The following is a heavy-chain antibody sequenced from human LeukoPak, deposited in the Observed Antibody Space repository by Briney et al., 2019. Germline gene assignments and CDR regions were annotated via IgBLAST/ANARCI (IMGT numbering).Heavy chain of an antibody. CDR1: GGTFSSYA. D-gene: IGHD5-24*01. CDR3: ARIPLQSNYYYGMDV. CDR2: IIPILGIA. Sequence: SVKVSCKASGGTFSSYAISWVRQAPGQGLEWMGRIIPILGIANYAQKFQGRVTITADKSTSTASMELSSLRSEHTAVYYCARIPLQSNYYYGMDVWGQGTTVTVSS. V-gene: IGHV1-69*04. J-gene: IGHJ6*02.